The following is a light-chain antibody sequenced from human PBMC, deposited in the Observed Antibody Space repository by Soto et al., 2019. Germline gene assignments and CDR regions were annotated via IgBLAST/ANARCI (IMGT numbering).Light chain of an antibody. J-gene: IGKJ1*01. CDR1: QSVSSS. CDR2: DAS. CDR3: QQYYSYPGT. V-gene: IGKV3-11*01. Sequence: EIVLTQSPATLSLSPGERATLYCRASQSVSSSLAWYQQKPGQAPRLLIYDASNRATGIPARFSGSGSGTDFTLTISCLQSEDFATYYCQQYYSYPGTFGQGTKVDIK.